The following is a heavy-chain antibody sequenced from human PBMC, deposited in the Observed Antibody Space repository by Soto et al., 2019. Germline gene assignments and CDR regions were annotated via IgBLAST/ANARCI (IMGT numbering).Heavy chain of an antibody. J-gene: IGHJ4*02. CDR2: IIPASGST. CDR1: GYTFTHYY. D-gene: IGHD6-25*01. V-gene: IGHV1-46*01. CDR3: ARDLAAGGY. Sequence: QVQLVQSGAEVKKPGASVKLSCRTSGYTFTHYYIHWVRQALGQGLEWRAIIIPASGSTNYAQDFQGRVTLTMDASRTSVYVELSGVRAEDIFVFYCARDLAAGGYWGQRTLVTVSS.